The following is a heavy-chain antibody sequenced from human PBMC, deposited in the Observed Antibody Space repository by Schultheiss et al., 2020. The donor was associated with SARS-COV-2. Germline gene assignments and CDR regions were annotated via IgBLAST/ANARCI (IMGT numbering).Heavy chain of an antibody. Sequence: GGSLRLSCSASGFTFSSYAMHWVRQAPGKGLEYVSAISSNGGSTYYADSVKGRFTISRDNSKNTLYLQMSSLRAEDTAVYYCAKDHYDSSGYYARPPTGFDYWGQGTLVTVSS. CDR3: AKDHYDSSGYYARPPTGFDY. V-gene: IGHV3-64D*06. J-gene: IGHJ4*02. CDR1: GFTFSSYA. D-gene: IGHD3-22*01. CDR2: ISSNGGST.